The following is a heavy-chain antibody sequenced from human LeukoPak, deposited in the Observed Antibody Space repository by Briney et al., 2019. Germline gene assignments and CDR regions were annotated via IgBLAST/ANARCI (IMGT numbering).Heavy chain of an antibody. Sequence: GGSLRLSCAASGFTFSSYAMSWVRQAPGKGLEWVSAISGSGGSTYYADSVKGRFTISRDNSKNTLYLQMNSLRAEDTAVYYCAKTPRLRFLEERNYFDYWGQGTLVTVSS. D-gene: IGHD3-3*01. CDR3: AKTPRLRFLEERNYFDY. V-gene: IGHV3-23*01. CDR2: ISGSGGST. J-gene: IGHJ4*02. CDR1: GFTFSSYA.